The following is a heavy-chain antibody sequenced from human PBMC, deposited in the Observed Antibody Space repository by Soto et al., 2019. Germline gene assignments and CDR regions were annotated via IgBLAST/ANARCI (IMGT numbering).Heavy chain of an antibody. CDR2: IWYDGRNK. J-gene: IGHJ4*02. CDR1: GFTFSSYG. Sequence: QVQLVESGGGVVQPGRSLRLSCAASGFTFSSYGMHWVRQAPGKGLEWVAVIWYDGRNKYYADSVKGRFTISRDNSKNTLYLQMNSLRAEDTAVYYCARDMPKTVVPAALDYWGQGTLVTVSS. D-gene: IGHD2-2*01. CDR3: ARDMPKTVVPAALDY. V-gene: IGHV3-33*01.